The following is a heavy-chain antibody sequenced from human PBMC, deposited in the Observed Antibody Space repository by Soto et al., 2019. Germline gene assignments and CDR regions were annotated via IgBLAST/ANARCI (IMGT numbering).Heavy chain of an antibody. CDR1: GYTFTSYY. D-gene: IGHD1-26*01. V-gene: IGHV1-46*04. J-gene: IGHJ4*02. CDR3: AGDRGGGSYAISN. Sequence: QVQLVQSGAEVKKPGASVKVSCKASGYTFTSYYIEWVRQAPGQGLEWMGIINPSGGSTRYAQKLQCRESRQRHTATSQVYLELRSVTYEDPAVYYCAGDRGGGSYAISNCGQGTLVTVSS. CDR2: INPSGGST.